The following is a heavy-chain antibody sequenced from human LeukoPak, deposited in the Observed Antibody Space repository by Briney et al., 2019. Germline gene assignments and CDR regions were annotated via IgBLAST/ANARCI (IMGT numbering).Heavy chain of an antibody. CDR3: ARSSRYSSGEIDY. V-gene: IGHV4-30-4*01. Sequence: SETLSLTCTVSGGSISSGDYYWSWIRQPPGKGLEWIGYIYYSGSTYYNPSLKSRVTISVDTSKNQFPLKLSSVTAADTAVYYCARSSRYSSGEIDYWGQGTLVTVSS. D-gene: IGHD6-19*01. CDR1: GGSISSGDYY. J-gene: IGHJ4*02. CDR2: IYYSGST.